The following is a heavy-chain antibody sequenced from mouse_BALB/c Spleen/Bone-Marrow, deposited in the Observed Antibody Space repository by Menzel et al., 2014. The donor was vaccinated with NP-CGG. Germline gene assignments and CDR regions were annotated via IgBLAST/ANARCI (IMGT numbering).Heavy chain of an antibody. CDR2: INPSNGRT. CDR1: GYTFTSYW. Sequence: QVQLQQPGAELVEPGASVKLSCKASGYTFTSYWIHWVKLRPGHGLEWTGEINPSNGRTNYNEKFKNKATLTVDKSSSTAYIQLSSLTSEDSAVYYCARYDGPAWFAYWGQGTLVTVS. J-gene: IGHJ3*01. CDR3: ARYDGPAWFAY. V-gene: IGHV1S81*02. D-gene: IGHD2-3*01.